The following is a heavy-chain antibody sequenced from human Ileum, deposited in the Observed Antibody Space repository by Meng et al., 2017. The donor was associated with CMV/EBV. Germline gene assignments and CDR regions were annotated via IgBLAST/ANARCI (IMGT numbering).Heavy chain of an antibody. CDR3: TRGQYGKYGYFDY. Sequence: GSLRLSCAASGFTFSSYAMSWVRQAPGKGLEWVSAISGSGGSTYYADSVKGRFTVSRDNAKNILYLQMNSLRAEDTSLYYCTRGQYGKYGYFDYWGQGALVTVSS. D-gene: IGHD3-10*01. CDR2: ISGSGGST. CDR1: GFTFSSYA. V-gene: IGHV3-23*01. J-gene: IGHJ4*02.